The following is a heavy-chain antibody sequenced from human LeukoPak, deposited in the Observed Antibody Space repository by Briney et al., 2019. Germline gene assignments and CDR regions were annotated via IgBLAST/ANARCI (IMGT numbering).Heavy chain of an antibody. Sequence: PSETLSLTCAVYGGSFSGYYWSWIRQPPGKGLEWIGGINHSGSTNYNPSLKSRVTISVDTSKNQFSLKLSSVTAADTAVYYCARGPNYDFWSGYSDDYWGQGTLVTVSS. D-gene: IGHD3-3*01. V-gene: IGHV4-34*01. CDR3: ARGPNYDFWSGYSDDY. CDR1: GGSFSGYY. J-gene: IGHJ4*02. CDR2: INHSGST.